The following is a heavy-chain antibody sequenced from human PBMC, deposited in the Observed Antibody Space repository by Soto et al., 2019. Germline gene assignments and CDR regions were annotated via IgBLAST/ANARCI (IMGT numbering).Heavy chain of an antibody. V-gene: IGHV3-9*01. Sequence: GGSLRLSCAASGFTFGDYAMHWVRQAPGKGLEWVSGVSWNTNNVAYADSVKGRFTISRDNAKNSLYLQMNSLRTEDTALYYCAKSSGYSSSWPYDCWGQGTLVTVSS. CDR1: GFTFGDYA. CDR3: AKSSGYSSSWPYDC. J-gene: IGHJ4*02. CDR2: VSWNTNNV. D-gene: IGHD6-13*01.